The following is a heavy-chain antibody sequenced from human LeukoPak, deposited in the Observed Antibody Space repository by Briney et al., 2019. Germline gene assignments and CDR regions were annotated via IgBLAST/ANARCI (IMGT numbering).Heavy chain of an antibody. CDR3: VRETVGGDSVF. CDR1: GFTFSSYC. V-gene: IGHV3-21*01. Sequence: GGSLRLSCVASGFTFSSYCMNWVRQAPGKGLEWVSSITRDSDYLYYADSLKGRFTISRDNAKNSLYLQMSSLRAEDTAVYCCVRETVGGDSVFWGQGTLVTVSS. CDR2: ITRDSDYL. J-gene: IGHJ4*02. D-gene: IGHD4-23*01.